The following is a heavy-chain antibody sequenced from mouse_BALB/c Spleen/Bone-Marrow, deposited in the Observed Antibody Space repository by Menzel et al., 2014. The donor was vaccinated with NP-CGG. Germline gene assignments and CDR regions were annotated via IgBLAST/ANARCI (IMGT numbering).Heavy chain of an antibody. CDR1: GFSLTSYG. CDR2: IWAGGST. Sequence: VKLVESGPGLVAPSQSLSITCTVSGFSLTSYGVHWVRQPPGKGLEWLGVIWAGGSTNYNSALMSRLSISKDNSKSQVFLKMNSLQTDDTAMYYCARDYYVSLYAMDYWGQGTSVNVSS. CDR3: ARDYYVSLYAMDY. J-gene: IGHJ4*01. D-gene: IGHD1-1*01. V-gene: IGHV2-9*02.